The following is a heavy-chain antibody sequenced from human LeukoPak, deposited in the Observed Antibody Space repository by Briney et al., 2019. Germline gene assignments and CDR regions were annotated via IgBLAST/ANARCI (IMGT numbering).Heavy chain of an antibody. CDR3: AGDHYLALKD. CDR1: GGSFSDKY. Sequence: SETLSLTCAVYGGSFSDKYWSWIRQSPGKGLEWIGEISPSGSTNYNASLKSRVTITVDTSNNQFSLKLSSVTAADTAVYYCAGDHYLALKDWGHGILVTVSS. V-gene: IGHV4-34*01. D-gene: IGHD1-14*01. CDR2: ISPSGST. J-gene: IGHJ4*01.